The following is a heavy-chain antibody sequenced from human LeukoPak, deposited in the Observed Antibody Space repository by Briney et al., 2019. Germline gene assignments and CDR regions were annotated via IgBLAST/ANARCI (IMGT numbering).Heavy chain of an antibody. J-gene: IGHJ3*02. CDR3: ARDRTIFGVVLEVQDAFDI. CDR2: MNPNTGNT. V-gene: IGHV1-8*01. Sequence: ASVKVSCKASGYTFTSYDINWVRQATGQGLEWMGWMNPNTGNTGFAQKFQGRVTMTKDTSISTAYMELSSLRSEDTAVYYCARDRTIFGVVLEVQDAFDIWGQGTMVTVSS. D-gene: IGHD3-3*01. CDR1: GYTFTSYD.